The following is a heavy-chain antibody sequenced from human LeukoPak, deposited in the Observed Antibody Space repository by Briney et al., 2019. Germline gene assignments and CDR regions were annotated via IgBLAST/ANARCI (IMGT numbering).Heavy chain of an antibody. J-gene: IGHJ4*02. CDR3: ARDPSPFHS. Sequence: GGSLRLSCTASGFSVSNNYMSWVRQAPGRGLEWVSAIYSGGNTHYADSVRGRFTISRDNSKNTLYLQMDRLSDEDTAIYYCARDPSPFHSWGQGTLVAVSS. V-gene: IGHV3-53*01. CDR1: GFSVSNNY. CDR2: IYSGGNT.